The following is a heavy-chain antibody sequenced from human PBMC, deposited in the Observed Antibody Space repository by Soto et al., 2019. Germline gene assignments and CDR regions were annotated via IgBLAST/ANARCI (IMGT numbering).Heavy chain of an antibody. CDR3: ARDDVNYYDSSGSPQDY. Sequence: ASVKVSCKASGYTFTGYYMHWVRQAPGQGLEWMGIINPSGGSTSYAQKFQGRVTMTRDTSTSTVYMELSSLRSEDTAVYYCARDDVNYYDSSGSPQDYWGQGTLVTVSS. V-gene: IGHV1-46*03. J-gene: IGHJ4*02. D-gene: IGHD3-22*01. CDR2: INPSGGST. CDR1: GYTFTGYY.